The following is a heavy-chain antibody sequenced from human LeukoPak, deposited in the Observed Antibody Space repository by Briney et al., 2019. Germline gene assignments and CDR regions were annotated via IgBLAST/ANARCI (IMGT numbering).Heavy chain of an antibody. Sequence: EASVKVSCKTSGYTFTTYDINWVRQATGQGLEWMGWMNPNSGNTGYAQKFQGRVTMTRDTSTRTAYMELSSLRFEDTAVYYCAREARRGVFDVWGQGTMVTVSS. V-gene: IGHV1-8*01. CDR3: AREARRGVFDV. J-gene: IGHJ3*01. D-gene: IGHD2-8*01. CDR2: MNPNSGNT. CDR1: GYTFTTYD.